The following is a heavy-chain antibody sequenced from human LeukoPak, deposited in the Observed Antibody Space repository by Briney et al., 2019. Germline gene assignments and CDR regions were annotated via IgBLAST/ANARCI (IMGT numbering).Heavy chain of an antibody. Sequence: PGGCLRLSCAVSGITPSNDGTSWVRQAPGEGLGWVAGISGSGGGTNYADSVKGRFTISRDNPKNTLYLQMNSLGAEDTAVYFCAKRGVVIRVILVGFHKEAYYFDSWGQGALVTVSS. CDR3: AKRGVVIRVILVGFHKEAYYFDS. CDR1: GITPSNDG. J-gene: IGHJ4*02. V-gene: IGHV3-23*01. D-gene: IGHD3-22*01. CDR2: ISGSGGGT.